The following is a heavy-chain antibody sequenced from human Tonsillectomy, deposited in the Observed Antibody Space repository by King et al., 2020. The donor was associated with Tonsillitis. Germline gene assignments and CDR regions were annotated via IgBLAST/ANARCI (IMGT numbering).Heavy chain of an antibody. V-gene: IGHV3-7*03. CDR3: ARDRTVTRDHNWFDP. CDR1: GFSFSNYW. CDR2: IKEEGGEK. Sequence: VQLVESGGGLVQPGGSLRLSCAASGFSFSNYWMSWVRQAPGKGLEWVAHIKEEGGEKYVVDSVKGRFTISRDNAKNSVDLQMNSLRAEDTAVYYCARDRTVTRDHNWFDPWGQGTLVTVSS. D-gene: IGHD4-17*01. J-gene: IGHJ5*02.